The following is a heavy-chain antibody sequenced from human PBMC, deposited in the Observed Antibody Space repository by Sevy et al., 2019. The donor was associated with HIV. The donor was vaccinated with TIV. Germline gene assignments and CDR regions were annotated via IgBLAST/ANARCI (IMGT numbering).Heavy chain of an antibody. CDR1: GFTFGDYA. CDR2: IRSKAYGGTT. Sequence: SLRLSCTASGFTFGDYAMSWFRQAPGKGLEWVGFIRSKAYGGTTEYAASVKGRFTISRDDSKSIAYLQMNSLKTEDTAVYYCTRDRRYYGSGSYYGDYYYYYGMDVWGQGTTVTVSS. V-gene: IGHV3-49*03. D-gene: IGHD3-10*01. CDR3: TRDRRYYGSGSYYGDYYYYYGMDV. J-gene: IGHJ6*02.